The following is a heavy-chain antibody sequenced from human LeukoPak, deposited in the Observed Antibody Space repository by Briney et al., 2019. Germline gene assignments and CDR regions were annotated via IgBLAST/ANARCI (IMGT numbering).Heavy chain of an antibody. CDR2: IYYSGST. J-gene: IGHJ4*02. CDR1: GGSISNYY. V-gene: IGHV4-59*01. CDR3: ARVYQGSGSYYRNFDY. D-gene: IGHD1-26*01. Sequence: SETLSLTCTVSGGSISNYYWTWIRQPPGKGLEWVGYIYYSGSTNYNPSLKSRVTISVDTSMNQFSLRLSSVTAADTAVYYCARVYQGSGSYYRNFDYWGQGTLVTVSS.